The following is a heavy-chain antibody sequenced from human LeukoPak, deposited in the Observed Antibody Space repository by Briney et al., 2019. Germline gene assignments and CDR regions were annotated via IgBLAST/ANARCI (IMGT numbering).Heavy chain of an antibody. V-gene: IGHV3-7*05. CDR3: ARPFSGKYSTPDF. CDR1: GFTFSNFW. D-gene: IGHD1-26*01. J-gene: IGHJ4*02. Sequence: GGSLRLSCAASGFTFSNFWMSWVRQAPGKGLEWAANINQDGSEKYYVDSVKGRFTISRDNAKNSLYLQMNSLRAEDTAVYYCARPFSGKYSTPDFWGQGTLVTVSS. CDR2: INQDGSEK.